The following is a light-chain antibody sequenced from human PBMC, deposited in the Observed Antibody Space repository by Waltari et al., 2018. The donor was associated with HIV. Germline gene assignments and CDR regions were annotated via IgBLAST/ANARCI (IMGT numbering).Light chain of an antibody. CDR2: EVN. V-gene: IGLV2-23*02. J-gene: IGLJ3*02. Sequence: QSALTQPASVSGSPGQSITISCTGTSSDVGSSNLVSWYQQHPVKAPNLTIDEVNNRPSGVFIRFYGSKSGITASLTISGLQAEDEADYYCCSYAGSRTLWVFGGGTKVTVL. CDR3: CSYAGSRTLWV. CDR1: SSDVGSSNL.